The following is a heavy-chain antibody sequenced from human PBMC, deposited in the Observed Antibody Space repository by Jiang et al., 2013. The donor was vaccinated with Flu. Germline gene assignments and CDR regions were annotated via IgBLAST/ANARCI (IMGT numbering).Heavy chain of an antibody. CDR2: ISYDGSNK. J-gene: IGHJ6*02. CDR1: GFTFSSYG. D-gene: IGHD6-13*01. V-gene: IGHV3-30*18. Sequence: VQLLESGGGVVQPGRSLRLSCAASGFTFSSYGMHWVRQAPGKGLEWVAVISYDGSNKYYADSVKGRFTISRDNSKNTLYLQMNSLRAEDTAVYYCAKDRAEQQLERGYYYYYGMDVWGQGTTVTVSS. CDR3: AKDRAEQQLERGYYYYYGMDV.